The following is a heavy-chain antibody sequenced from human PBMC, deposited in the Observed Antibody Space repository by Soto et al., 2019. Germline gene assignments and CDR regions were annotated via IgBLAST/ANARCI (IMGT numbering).Heavy chain of an antibody. CDR1: GGSISSGGYY. CDR2: IYYSGST. D-gene: IGHD2-8*01. CDR3: ARQMVYNNWFDP. V-gene: IGHV4-31*03. J-gene: IGHJ5*02. Sequence: QVQLQESGPGLVKPSQTLSLTCTVSGGSISSGGYYWSWIRQHPGKGLEWIGYIYYSGSTHYNPSLKSRCTISVDTSKNQFSLKLSSVTAADTAVYYCARQMVYNNWFDPWGQGTLVTVSS.